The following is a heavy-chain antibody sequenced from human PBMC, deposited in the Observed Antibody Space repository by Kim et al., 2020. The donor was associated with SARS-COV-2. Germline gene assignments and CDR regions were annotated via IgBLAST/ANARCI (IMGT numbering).Heavy chain of an antibody. CDR1: GFTFSSFW. J-gene: IGHJ6*02. CDR3: VVDSYYYYGMDV. D-gene: IGHD2-21*01. CDR2: INSDGTSA. Sequence: GGSLRLSCAASGFTFSSFWMHWVRQAPGKGLVWVERINSDGTSARHADSVKGRFNIPRDNAKKTLYMEMNSLRAEETAAYYCVVDSYYYYGMDVWGQGST. V-gene: IGHV3-74*01.